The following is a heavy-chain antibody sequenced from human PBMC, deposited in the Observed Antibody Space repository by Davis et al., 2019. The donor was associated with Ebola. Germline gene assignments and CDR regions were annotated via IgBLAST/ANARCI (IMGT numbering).Heavy chain of an antibody. Sequence: PGGSLRLSCAASGFTFSSYSMNWVRQAPGKGLEWVSSISSSSSYIYYADSVKGRFTISRDNAKNSLYLQMNSLRAEDTAVYYCARDKIVGATWFDRWGQGTLVTVSS. J-gene: IGHJ5*02. CDR3: ARDKIVGATWFDR. V-gene: IGHV3-21*04. CDR2: ISSSSSYI. D-gene: IGHD1-26*01. CDR1: GFTFSSYS.